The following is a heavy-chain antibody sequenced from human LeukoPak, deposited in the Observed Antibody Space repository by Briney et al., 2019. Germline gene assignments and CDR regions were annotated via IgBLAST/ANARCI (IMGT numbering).Heavy chain of an antibody. V-gene: IGHV1-8*01. D-gene: IGHD1-26*01. J-gene: IGHJ4*02. CDR3: AKDLSYYLTEFDY. CDR2: MNPNSGNT. Sequence: ASVKVSCKASGYTFTSYDINWVRQATGQGLEWMGWMNPNSGNTGYAQKFQGRVTMTRNTSISTAYMELSSLRAEDTAVYYCAKDLSYYLTEFDYWGQGTLVTVSS. CDR1: GYTFTSYD.